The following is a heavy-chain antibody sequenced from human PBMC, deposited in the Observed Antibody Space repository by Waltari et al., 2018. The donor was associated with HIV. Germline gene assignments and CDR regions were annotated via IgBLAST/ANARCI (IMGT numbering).Heavy chain of an antibody. J-gene: IGHJ5*02. CDR3: ATGVRYYGP. CDR1: HFTLSDSP. Sequence: EVLLTESGGRLIQTGGSLGLSCVASHFTLSDSPVTWVRQASGGPLEWVAVIYPDDTTHDADSVRGRFTISRVRSRTSVLLLMNGLFADDTGIYYCATGVRYYGPWGQGTRVTVSS. CDR2: IYPDDTT. V-gene: IGHV3-53*01. D-gene: IGHD3-22*01.